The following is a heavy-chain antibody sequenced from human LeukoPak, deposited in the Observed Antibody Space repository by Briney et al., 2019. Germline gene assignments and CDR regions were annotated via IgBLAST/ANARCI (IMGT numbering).Heavy chain of an antibody. CDR2: ISGSGGST. Sequence: GGSLRLSCAASGFTFSSYAMSWVRQAPGKGLEWVSAISGSGGSTYYADSVKGRFTISRDNSKNTLYLQMNSLRAEDTAVYYCAKDHVWGSSSPIVSEYFQHWGQGTLVTVSS. J-gene: IGHJ1*01. V-gene: IGHV3-23*01. CDR3: AKDHVWGSSSPIVSEYFQH. CDR1: GFTFSSYA. D-gene: IGHD6-13*01.